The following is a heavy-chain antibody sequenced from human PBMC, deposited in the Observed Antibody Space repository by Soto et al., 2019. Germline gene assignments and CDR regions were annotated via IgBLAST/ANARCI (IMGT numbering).Heavy chain of an antibody. Sequence: EVQLLESGGGLVQPGGSLRLSCAASGFTFSTYAMGWVRQAPGKGLEWVSAISGSGGSTYYADSVMGRFTISRDNSKNTLYLQMSSLRAEDTAVFYCAKKPAGADLYYFDYWGQGTLVTVSS. CDR1: GFTFSTYA. CDR2: ISGSGGST. J-gene: IGHJ4*02. CDR3: AKKPAGADLYYFDY. V-gene: IGHV3-23*01.